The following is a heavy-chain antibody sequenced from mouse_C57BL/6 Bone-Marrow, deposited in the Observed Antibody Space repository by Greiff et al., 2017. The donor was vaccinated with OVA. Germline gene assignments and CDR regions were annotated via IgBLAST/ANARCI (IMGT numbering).Heavy chain of an antibody. CDR3: ARGLEDYFDY. CDR2: ISSGSSTI. J-gene: IGHJ2*01. Sequence: DVKLVESGGGLVKPGGSLKLSCAASGFTFSDYGMHWVRQAPEKGLEWVAYISSGSSTIYYADTVKGRLTISRDNAKNTLFLQMTSLRSEDTAMYYCARGLEDYFDYWGQGTTLTVSA. D-gene: IGHD2-4*01. V-gene: IGHV5-17*01. CDR1: GFTFSDYG.